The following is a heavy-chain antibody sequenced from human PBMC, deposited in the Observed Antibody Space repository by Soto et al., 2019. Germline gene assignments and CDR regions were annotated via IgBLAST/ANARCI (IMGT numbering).Heavy chain of an antibody. V-gene: IGHV3-48*02. D-gene: IGHD2-2*01. CDR3: ARDFLVDYGMDV. CDR1: GFTLSSYS. CDR2: ISSSSGTI. J-gene: IGHJ6*02. Sequence: QPGGSLRLSCAASGFTLSSYSMNWVRQAPGKGLEWISYISSSSGTIYYADSVKGRFTISRDSVKNSLFLQMSGLRDEDTAVYYCARDFLVDYGMDVWGQGITGTVSS.